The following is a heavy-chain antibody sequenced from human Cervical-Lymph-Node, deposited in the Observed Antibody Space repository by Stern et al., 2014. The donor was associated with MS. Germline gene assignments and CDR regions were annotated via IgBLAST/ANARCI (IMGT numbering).Heavy chain of an antibody. Sequence: QVQLVESGPGLVKPSQTLSLTCTVSGGSISSGGSYWSWIRQHPGKGLEWIGYIYYSGSTYYNPSLKSRVTISVDTSKNQFSLKLSSVTAADTAVYYCARVSYDFWSGYYTLDYWGQGTLVTVSS. V-gene: IGHV4-31*03. D-gene: IGHD3-3*01. CDR3: ARVSYDFWSGYYTLDY. CDR2: IYYSGST. CDR1: GGSISSGGSY. J-gene: IGHJ4*02.